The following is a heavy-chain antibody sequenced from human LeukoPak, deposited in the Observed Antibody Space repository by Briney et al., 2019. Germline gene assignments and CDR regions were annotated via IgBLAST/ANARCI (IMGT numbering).Heavy chain of an antibody. J-gene: IGHJ4*02. CDR1: GGSFSDYY. CDR3: ATDPRYSSGWYLDY. Sequence: SETLSLTCAVYGGSFSDYYWSWVRQPPGKGLEWLGEINRSGSTNYNPSLKSRVTISVDKSKNQFSLKLSSVTAADTAVYYCATDPRYSSGWYLDYWGQGTLVTVSS. D-gene: IGHD6-19*01. V-gene: IGHV4-34*01. CDR2: INRSGST.